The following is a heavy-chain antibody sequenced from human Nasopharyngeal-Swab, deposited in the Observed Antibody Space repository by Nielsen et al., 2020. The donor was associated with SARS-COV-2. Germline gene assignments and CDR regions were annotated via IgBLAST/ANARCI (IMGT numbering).Heavy chain of an antibody. Sequence: GESLKISCAASGFTFSSYGMHWVRQAPGKGLEWVAVIWYDGSNKYYADSVKGRFTISRDNSKNTLYLQMNSLRAEDTAVYYCARALWKKSYYYYMDVWGKGTTVTVSS. J-gene: IGHJ6*03. V-gene: IGHV3-33*01. CDR1: GFTFSSYG. CDR2: IWYDGSNK. D-gene: IGHD2/OR15-2a*01. CDR3: ARALWKKSYYYYMDV.